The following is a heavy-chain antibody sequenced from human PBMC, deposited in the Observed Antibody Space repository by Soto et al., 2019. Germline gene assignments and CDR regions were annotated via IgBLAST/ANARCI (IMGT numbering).Heavy chain of an antibody. CDR2: ISSNGGST. V-gene: IGHV3-64*01. CDR1: GFTFSSYA. J-gene: IGHJ6*03. CDR3: ARAGSTIFGVVPYSYYMAV. D-gene: IGHD3-3*01. Sequence: EVQLVESGGGLVQTGGSLRLSCAASGFTFSSYAMHWVRQAPGKGLEYVSAISSNGGSTYYANSVKGRFTISRDNSKNTLYLQMGSLRAEDMAVYYCARAGSTIFGVVPYSYYMAVCVNGGTDTVS.